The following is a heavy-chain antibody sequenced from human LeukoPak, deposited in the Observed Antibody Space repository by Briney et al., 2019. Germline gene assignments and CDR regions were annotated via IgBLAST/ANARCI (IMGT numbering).Heavy chain of an antibody. J-gene: IGHJ3*02. CDR3: ARGPDSSGYFDAFDI. CDR2: IYYSGST. D-gene: IGHD3-22*01. CDR1: GGSISSYY. Sequence: SETLSLTCTVSGGSISSYYWSWIRQPPGKGLEWIGYIYYSGSTNYNPSLKSRVTISVDTSKNQFSLKLSSVTAADTAVYYCARGPDSSGYFDAFDIWGQGTMVTVSS. V-gene: IGHV4-59*01.